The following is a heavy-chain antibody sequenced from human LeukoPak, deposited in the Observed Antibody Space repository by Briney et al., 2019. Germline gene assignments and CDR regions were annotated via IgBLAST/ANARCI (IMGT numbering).Heavy chain of an antibody. D-gene: IGHD6-13*01. Sequence: GGSLRLSCAASGFTFSNYWMHWVRQAPGKGLVWVSRINSDGINTSYADSVKGRFTISRDNAKNSLYLQMNSLRAEDTAVYYCARGHSSSYDYYFDYWGQGTLVTVSS. V-gene: IGHV3-74*01. CDR2: INSDGINT. CDR1: GFTFSNYW. J-gene: IGHJ4*02. CDR3: ARGHSSSYDYYFDY.